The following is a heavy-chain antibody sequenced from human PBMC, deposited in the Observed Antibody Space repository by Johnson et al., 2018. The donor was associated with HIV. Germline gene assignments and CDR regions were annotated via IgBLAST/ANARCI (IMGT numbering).Heavy chain of an antibody. Sequence: QVQLVESGGGVVQPGMSLRLSCAASGFTFSSYAMHWVRQAPGKGLEWVSVIYSGGSTYYADSVKGRFTISRDNSKNTLYLQMNSLRAEDTAVYYCAAGYAMASDAFDIWGQGTMVTVSS. CDR3: AAGYAMASDAFDI. V-gene: IGHV3-NL1*01. CDR2: IYSGGST. D-gene: IGHD2-8*01. CDR1: GFTFSSYA. J-gene: IGHJ3*02.